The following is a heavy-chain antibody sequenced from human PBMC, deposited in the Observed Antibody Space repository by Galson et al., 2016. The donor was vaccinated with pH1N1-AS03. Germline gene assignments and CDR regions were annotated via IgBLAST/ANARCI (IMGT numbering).Heavy chain of an antibody. CDR1: GFTFHDYA. D-gene: IGHD2-8*01. V-gene: IGHV3-7*01. CDR3: FEINNG. CDR2: ISRDGSEK. J-gene: IGHJ4*02. Sequence: SLRLSCAASGFTFHDYAMHWVRQAPGKGPEWVAHISRDGSEKYYVDSVKGRFTISRDNAKNSLYLQMNSLRAEDTAVYYCFEINNGGGQGTLVTVSS.